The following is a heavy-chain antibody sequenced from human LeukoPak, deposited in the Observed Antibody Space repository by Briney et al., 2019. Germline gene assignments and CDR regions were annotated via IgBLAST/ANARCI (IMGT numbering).Heavy chain of an antibody. V-gene: IGHV3-7*01. CDR2: VKQDSSEK. J-gene: IGHJ4*02. CDR1: GFTFSSYG. Sequence: TGGSLRLSCAASGFTFSSYGMHWVRQAPGKGLEWVANVKQDSSEKYYVDSVRGRFTIFRDNAKNSLSLQMNSLRAEDSAVYYCARDRFDAEARPLFFDYWGQGILVTVSS. D-gene: IGHD3-9*01. CDR3: ARDRFDAEARPLFFDY.